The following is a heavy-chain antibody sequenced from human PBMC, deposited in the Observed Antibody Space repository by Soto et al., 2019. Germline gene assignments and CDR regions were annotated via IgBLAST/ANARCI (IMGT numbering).Heavy chain of an antibody. CDR3: AREDRDGGLVIDY. V-gene: IGHV4-39*02. D-gene: IGHD6-19*01. CDR1: GGSISSSSYY. CDR2: IYYSGST. Sequence: SETLSLTCTVSGGSISSSSYYWGWIRQPPGKGLEWIGSIYYSGSTYYNPSLKSRVTISVDTSKNQFSLKLSSVTAADTAVYYCAREDRDGGLVIDYWGQGTLVTVSS. J-gene: IGHJ4*02.